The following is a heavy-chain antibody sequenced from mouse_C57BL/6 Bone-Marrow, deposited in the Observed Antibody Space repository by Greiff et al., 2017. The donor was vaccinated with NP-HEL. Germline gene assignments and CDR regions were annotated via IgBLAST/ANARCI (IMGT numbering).Heavy chain of an antibody. CDR2: INPNNGGT. Sequence: VQLQQSGPELVKPGASVKMSCMASGYTFTDYNMHWVKQSHGKSLEWIGYINPNNGGTSYNQKFKGKATLTVNKSSSTAYMELRSLTSEDSAVYYCARTYYGNKYYAMDYWGQGTSVTVSS. V-gene: IGHV1-22*01. CDR3: ARTYYGNKYYAMDY. CDR1: GYTFTDYN. J-gene: IGHJ4*01. D-gene: IGHD2-10*01.